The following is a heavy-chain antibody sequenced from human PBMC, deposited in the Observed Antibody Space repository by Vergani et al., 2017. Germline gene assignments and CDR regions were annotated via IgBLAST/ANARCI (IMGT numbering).Heavy chain of an antibody. CDR2: IYHSGST. D-gene: IGHD3-3*01. CDR3: ARAPPNFYFWSGYRDYYYMDV. CDR1: GGSISSGGYS. J-gene: IGHJ6*03. Sequence: QLQLQESGSGLVKPSQSLSLTCAVSGGSISSGGYSWSWIRQPPGKGLEWIGYIYHSGSTYYNPSLKSRVTISVDRCKNQFSLKLSSVTAADTALYYCARAPPNFYFWSGYRDYYYMDVWGKGTTVTVSS. V-gene: IGHV4-30-2*01.